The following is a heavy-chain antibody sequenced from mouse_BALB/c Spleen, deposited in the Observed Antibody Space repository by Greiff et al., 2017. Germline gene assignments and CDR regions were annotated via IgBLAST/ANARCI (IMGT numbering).Heavy chain of an antibody. CDR1: GFTFSSYA. J-gene: IGHJ1*01. CDR2: ISSGGST. D-gene: IGHD2-14*01. CDR3: ARGAYYRYGWYFEV. V-gene: IGHV5-6-5*01. Sequence: EVKVVDSGGGLVKPGGSLKLSCAASGFTFSSYAMSWVRQTPEKRLEWVASISSGGSTYYPDSVKGRFTISRDNARNILYLQMSSLRSEDTAMYYCARGAYYRYGWYFEVWGAGTTVTVSS.